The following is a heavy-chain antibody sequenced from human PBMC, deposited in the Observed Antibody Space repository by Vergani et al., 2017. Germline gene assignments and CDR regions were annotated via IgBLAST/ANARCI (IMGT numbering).Heavy chain of an antibody. CDR1: GITFWKFG. CDR3: ALGGIVGATSPFDY. Sequence: EVDLVESGGGLAQPGGSLRLSCEASGITFWKFGMHWVRQGPGKGLEWVSGISWNSGAVDYADSVRGRFTISRDNAKNSLFLEMNSLRFEDTAVYYCALGGIVGATSPFDYWGQGTLVTVSS. CDR2: ISWNSGAV. D-gene: IGHD1-26*01. J-gene: IGHJ4*02. V-gene: IGHV3-9*01.